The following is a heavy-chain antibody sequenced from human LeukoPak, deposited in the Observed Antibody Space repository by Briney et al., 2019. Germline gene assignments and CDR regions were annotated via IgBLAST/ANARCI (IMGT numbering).Heavy chain of an antibody. Sequence: GGSLRLSCEVSGFIFSYYGMNWVRQAPGKGLEWVSAISDSGDATYYADSMKGRFTISRDNSKSTLYLQMNILRAEDTALYYCAKERGHSKPFDYWGQGTLVTVSS. V-gene: IGHV3-23*01. CDR2: ISDSGDAT. CDR3: AKERGHSKPFDY. J-gene: IGHJ4*02. D-gene: IGHD4-23*01. CDR1: GFIFSYYG.